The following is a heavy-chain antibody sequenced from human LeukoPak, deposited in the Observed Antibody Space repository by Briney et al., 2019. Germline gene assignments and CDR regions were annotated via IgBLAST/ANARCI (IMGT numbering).Heavy chain of an antibody. V-gene: IGHV3-30*18. Sequence: GKSLRLSCAASGFTFNNYGMHWVRQAPGKGLEWVAVISYDGRNKHYPDSVKGRFTISRDISTNTLWLQMDSLRTEDTAVYYCAKGPLRGTAAAIDYWGQGTLVTVSS. CDR2: ISYDGRNK. CDR3: AKGPLRGTAAAIDY. J-gene: IGHJ4*02. CDR1: GFTFNNYG. D-gene: IGHD2-2*01.